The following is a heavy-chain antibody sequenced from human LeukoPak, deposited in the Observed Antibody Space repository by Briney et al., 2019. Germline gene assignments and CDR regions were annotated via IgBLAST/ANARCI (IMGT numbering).Heavy chain of an antibody. CDR3: ATEGEEWTNFDY. CDR1: GFTFSSYG. D-gene: IGHD3-3*01. CDR2: ISPDGSTT. V-gene: IGHV3-30*12. J-gene: IGHJ4*01. Sequence: QPGGSLRLSCAASGFTFSSYGMHWVRQAPGKGLEWVAMISPDGSTTFYTDSMKGRLTISRDNSNNTLYLQMNSLRLEDTALYYCATEGEEWTNFDYWGHGTLVTVSS.